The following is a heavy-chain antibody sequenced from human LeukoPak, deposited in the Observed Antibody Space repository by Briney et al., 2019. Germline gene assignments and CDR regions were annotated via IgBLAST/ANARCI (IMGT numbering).Heavy chain of an antibody. J-gene: IGHJ4*02. V-gene: IGHV3-30*04. CDR3: ASRGITMVRGVTGGDRSGRTELYY. D-gene: IGHD3-10*01. CDR2: ISYDGSNK. CDR1: GFTFSSYA. Sequence: GGSLRLSCAASGFTFSSYAMHWVRQAPGKGLEWVAVISYDGSNKYYADSVKGRFTISRDNSKNTLYLQMSSLRAEDTAVYYCASRGITMVRGVTGGDRSGRTELYYWGQGTLVTVSS.